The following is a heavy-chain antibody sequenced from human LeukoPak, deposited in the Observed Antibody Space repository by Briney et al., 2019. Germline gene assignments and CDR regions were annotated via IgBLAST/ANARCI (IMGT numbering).Heavy chain of an antibody. Sequence: GGSLRLSCAASGFTFDDYGMSWVRQAPGKGLEWVSGINWNGGSTGYADSVKGRFTISRDNAKNYLYLQMNSLRAEDTALYYCARDSQWYYYYMDVWGKGTTVTVSS. V-gene: IGHV3-20*04. CDR1: GFTFDDYG. J-gene: IGHJ6*03. CDR3: ARDSQWYYYYMDV. CDR2: INWNGGST. D-gene: IGHD6-19*01.